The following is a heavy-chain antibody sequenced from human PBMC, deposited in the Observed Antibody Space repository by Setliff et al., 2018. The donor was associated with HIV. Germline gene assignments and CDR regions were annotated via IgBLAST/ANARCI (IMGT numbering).Heavy chain of an antibody. Sequence: PSETLSLTCTVSGGSINNGDCYWTWIRQHPGKGLEWIGYIYYTGYTYYNSSLKSRVSISIDTSKDQYSLTLTSVTAADTAMYFCVRDWGRKGYMDVWGTGTTVTVSS. CDR2: IYYTGYT. V-gene: IGHV4-31*03. D-gene: IGHD3-16*01. CDR3: VRDWGRKGYMDV. CDR1: GGSINNGDCY. J-gene: IGHJ6*03.